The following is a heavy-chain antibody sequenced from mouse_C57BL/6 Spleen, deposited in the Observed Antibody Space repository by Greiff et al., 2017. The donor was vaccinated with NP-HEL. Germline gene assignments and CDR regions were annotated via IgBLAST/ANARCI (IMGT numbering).Heavy chain of an antibody. CDR1: GYAFSSSW. D-gene: IGHD3-3*01. CDR2: IYPGDGDT. CDR3: ARSGDGYFDV. J-gene: IGHJ1*03. Sequence: VQRVESGPELVKPGASVKISCKASGYAFSSSWMNWVKQRPGKGLEWIGRIYPGDGDTNYNGKFKGKATLTADKSSSTAYMQLSSLTSEDSAVYFCARSGDGYFDVWGTGTTVTVSS. V-gene: IGHV1-82*01.